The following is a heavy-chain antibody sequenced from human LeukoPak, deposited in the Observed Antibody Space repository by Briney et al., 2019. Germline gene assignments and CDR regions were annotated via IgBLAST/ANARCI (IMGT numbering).Heavy chain of an antibody. Sequence: GGSLRLSCAASGFTFDDYAMHWVRQAPGKGLEWVSLISGDGGSTYYADSVKGRFTISRGNSKNSLYLQMNSLRTEDTALYYCAKDKWYCSSTSCYDYGMDVWGQGTTVTVSS. J-gene: IGHJ6*02. CDR2: ISGDGGST. CDR3: AKDKWYCSSTSCYDYGMDV. CDR1: GFTFDDYA. V-gene: IGHV3-43*02. D-gene: IGHD2-2*01.